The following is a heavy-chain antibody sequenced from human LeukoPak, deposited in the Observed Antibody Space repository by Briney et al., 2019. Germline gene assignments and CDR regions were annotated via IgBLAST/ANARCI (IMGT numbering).Heavy chain of an antibody. J-gene: IGHJ6*02. Sequence: SQTLSLTCAISGDTVSSNTVAWNWIRQSPSRGLEWLGRTYYRSKWYNDYAVSVKSRITINPDTSKNQFFLHLNSVTPEDTAVYYCAREGEYKVGHFYYGLDVWGQGTTVTVSS. CDR3: AREGEYKVGHFYYGLDV. V-gene: IGHV6-1*01. D-gene: IGHD3-10*01. CDR1: GDTVSSNTVA. CDR2: TYYRSKWYN.